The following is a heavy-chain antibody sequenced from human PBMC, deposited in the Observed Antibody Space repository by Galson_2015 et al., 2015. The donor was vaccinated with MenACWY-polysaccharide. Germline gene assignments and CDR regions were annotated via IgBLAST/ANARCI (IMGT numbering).Heavy chain of an antibody. V-gene: IGHV3-73*01. Sequence: SLRLSCAASGFTFSGSAMHWVRQASGKGLEWVGRIRSKANSYATAYAAPVKGRFTISRDDSKNTAYLQMNSLKTEDTAVYYCTSDQQWLAKFDYWGQGTLVTVSS. J-gene: IGHJ4*02. CDR1: GFTFSGSA. CDR3: TSDQQWLAKFDY. CDR2: IRSKANSYAT. D-gene: IGHD6-19*01.